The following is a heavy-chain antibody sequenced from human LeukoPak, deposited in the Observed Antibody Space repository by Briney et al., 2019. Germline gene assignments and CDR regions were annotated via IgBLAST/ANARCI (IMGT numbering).Heavy chain of an antibody. CDR1: GFTFSTYS. D-gene: IGHD5-18*01. Sequence: PGGSLRLSCAASGFTFSTYSMNWVRQAPGKGLEWVSSISSSSGYIHYADSVKGRFTIARDHAKNSLYLQITGHRATDTAVYYCARGKVGYSYFDYWGQGTLVTVSS. J-gene: IGHJ4*02. V-gene: IGHV3-21*01. CDR2: ISSSSGYI. CDR3: ARGKVGYSYFDY.